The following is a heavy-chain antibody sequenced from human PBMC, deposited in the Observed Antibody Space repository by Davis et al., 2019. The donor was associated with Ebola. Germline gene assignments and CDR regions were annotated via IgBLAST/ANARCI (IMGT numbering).Heavy chain of an antibody. V-gene: IGHV1-24*01. CDR3: ARERNIVVVVAATLPYYYYGMDV. CDR2: FDPEDGEA. CDR1: GYTLTELS. J-gene: IGHJ6*04. D-gene: IGHD2-15*01. Sequence: AASVKVSCKVSGYTLTELSIHWVRQAPGKGLEWVGNFDPEDGEAIYAQRFQDRVTMTEDTSTDTAYMELSSLRSEDTAVYYCARERNIVVVVAATLPYYYYGMDVWGKGTTVTVSS.